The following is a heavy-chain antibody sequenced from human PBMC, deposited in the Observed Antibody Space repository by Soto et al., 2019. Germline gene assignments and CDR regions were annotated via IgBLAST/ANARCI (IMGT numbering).Heavy chain of an antibody. CDR2: ISYDGGSNK. D-gene: IGHD5-12*01. CDR3: ARVVATIPDYYYGMDV. V-gene: IGHV3-30-3*01. Sequence: QVQLVESGGGVVQPGRSLRLSCAASGFTFSSYAMHWGRQAPGEGLEWVAVISYDGGSNKYYADSVKGRFTISRDNSRNTLYLQMNSLRAEDTAVYYCARVVATIPDYYYGMDVWGQGTTVTVSS. CDR1: GFTFSSYA. J-gene: IGHJ6*02.